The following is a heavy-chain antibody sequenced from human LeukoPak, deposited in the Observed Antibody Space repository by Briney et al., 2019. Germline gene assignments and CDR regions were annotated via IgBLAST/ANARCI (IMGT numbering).Heavy chain of an antibody. V-gene: IGHV6-1*01. CDR2: TYYRSKWYN. Sequence: SQTLSLTCAISGDSFSSNSAAWNWIRQSPSRGLEWLGRTYYRSKWYNDYAVFVKSRITINPDTSKNQFSLQLNSVTPEDTAVYYCARGLRYFDRSDAFDIWGQGTMVTVSS. D-gene: IGHD3-9*01. J-gene: IGHJ3*02. CDR1: GDSFSSNSAA. CDR3: ARGLRYFDRSDAFDI.